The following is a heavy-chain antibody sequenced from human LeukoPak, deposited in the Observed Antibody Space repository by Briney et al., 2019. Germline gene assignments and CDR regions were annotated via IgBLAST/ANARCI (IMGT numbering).Heavy chain of an antibody. D-gene: IGHD3-10*01. V-gene: IGHV1-2*02. CDR2: INPNSGGT. J-gene: IGHJ6*02. CDR1: GGTFSSYA. Sequence: ASVKVSCRASGGTFSSYAISWVRQAPGQGLEWMGWINPNSGGTNYAQKFQGRVTMTRDTSISTAYMELSRLRSDDTAVYYCARDLFRGSTNYGMDVWGQGTTVTVSS. CDR3: ARDLFRGSTNYGMDV.